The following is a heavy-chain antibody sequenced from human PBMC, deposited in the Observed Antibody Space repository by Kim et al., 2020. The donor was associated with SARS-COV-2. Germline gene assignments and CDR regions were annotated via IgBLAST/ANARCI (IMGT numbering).Heavy chain of an antibody. CDR3: AKDELWKDTAMGTLDY. J-gene: IGHJ4*02. CDR2: ISYDGSNK. CDR1: GFTFSSYG. D-gene: IGHD5-18*01. V-gene: IGHV3-30*18. Sequence: GGSLRLSCAASGFTFSSYGMHWVRQAPGKGLEWVAVISYDGSNKYYADSVKGRFTISRDNSKNTLYLQMNSLRAEDTAVYYCAKDELWKDTAMGTLDYWGQGTLVTVSS.